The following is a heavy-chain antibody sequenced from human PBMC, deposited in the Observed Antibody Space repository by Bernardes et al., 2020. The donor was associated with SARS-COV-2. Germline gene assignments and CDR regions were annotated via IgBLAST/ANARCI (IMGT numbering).Heavy chain of an antibody. Sequence: GGSLRLSCAASGFTFSSYGMHWVRKAPGKGLEWVAVISYDGSNKYYADSVKGRFTISRDNSKNTLYLQMNSLRAEDTAVYYCAKDEGSGWILGFGYYYGMDVWGQGTTVTVSS. D-gene: IGHD6-19*01. CDR1: GFTFSSYG. J-gene: IGHJ6*02. V-gene: IGHV3-30*18. CDR3: AKDEGSGWILGFGYYYGMDV. CDR2: ISYDGSNK.